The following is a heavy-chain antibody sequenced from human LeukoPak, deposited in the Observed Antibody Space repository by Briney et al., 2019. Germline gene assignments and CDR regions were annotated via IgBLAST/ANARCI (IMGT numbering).Heavy chain of an antibody. D-gene: IGHD7-27*01. CDR1: GFTVSSKY. J-gene: IGHJ2*01. V-gene: IGHV3-53*01. CDR3: ARNWGTGYFDL. CDR2: IYSGGST. Sequence: GGSLRLSCAASGFTVSSKYMSWVRQAPGKGLEWVSVIYSGGSTYYAGSVKGRFTISRDNSKNTLYLQMNSLRAEDTAVYYCARNWGTGYFDLWGRGTLVTVSS.